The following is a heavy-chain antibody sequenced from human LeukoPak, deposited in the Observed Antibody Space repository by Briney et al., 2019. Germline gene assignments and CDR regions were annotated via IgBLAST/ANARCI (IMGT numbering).Heavy chain of an antibody. CDR2: MNPNRGNP. D-gene: IGHD2-2*01. V-gene: IGHV1-8*01. CDR1: RYTFTRYD. J-gene: IGHJ6*02. CDR3: ARRSSYCRSTSCPYYYSGMDV. Sequence: AAVKVSCKPSRYTFTRYDIHWVRQATRQGVEWMGWMNPNRGNPGYAQKFQRRVTMTRNTSIRPAYMDLRSLRSQDTAVYYCARRSSYCRSTSCPYYYSGMDVWGQGTTVTVSS.